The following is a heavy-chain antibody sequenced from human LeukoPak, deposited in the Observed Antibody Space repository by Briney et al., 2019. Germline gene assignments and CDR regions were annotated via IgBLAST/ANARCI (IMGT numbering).Heavy chain of an antibody. CDR2: IYYSGST. V-gene: IGHV4-59*12. CDR3: ALGYCSGGSCYLVY. D-gene: IGHD2-15*01. CDR1: GGSISSYY. J-gene: IGHJ4*02. Sequence: SETLSLTCTVSGGSISSYYWSWIRQPPGKGLEWIGYIYYSGSTNYNPSLKSRVTISVDTSKNQFSLKLSSVTAADTAVYYCALGYCSGGSCYLVYWGQGTLVTVSS.